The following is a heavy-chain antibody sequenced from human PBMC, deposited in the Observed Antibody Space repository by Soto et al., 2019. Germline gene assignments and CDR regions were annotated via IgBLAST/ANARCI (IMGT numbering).Heavy chain of an antibody. D-gene: IGHD3-16*01. J-gene: IGHJ2*01. CDR1: GFTFSSVG. V-gene: IGHV3-30*18. Sequence: EQLAESGGCVVQSGRSLRLSCEASGFTFSSVGMHWVRQAPGKGLEWVAVISYDGSDTYFADSVKGRFTISRDNSKNTVYLQMNSLRVEDTAVYYCVKDIHFLGIWYFDLWGRGSLVSVSS. CDR2: ISYDGSDT. CDR3: VKDIHFLGIWYFDL.